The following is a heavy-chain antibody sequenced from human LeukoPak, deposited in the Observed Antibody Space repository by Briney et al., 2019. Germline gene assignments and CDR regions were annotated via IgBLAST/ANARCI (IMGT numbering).Heavy chain of an antibody. D-gene: IGHD3-10*01. CDR1: GFTFSSYG. Sequence: GGSLRLSCAASGFTFSSYGMHWVRQAPGKGLEWVPFIRYDGSNKYYADSVKGRFSISRDNSKNTLYLQMNSLRAEDTAVYYCAKGRITMVRGVPANWFDPWGQGTLVTVSS. J-gene: IGHJ5*02. CDR3: AKGRITMVRGVPANWFDP. V-gene: IGHV3-30*02. CDR2: IRYDGSNK.